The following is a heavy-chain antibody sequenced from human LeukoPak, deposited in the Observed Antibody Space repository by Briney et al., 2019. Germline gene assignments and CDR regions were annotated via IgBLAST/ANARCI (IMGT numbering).Heavy chain of an antibody. CDR3: ARVRSGDSTKNWFDP. D-gene: IGHD2/OR15-2a*01. CDR2: IYYSGST. J-gene: IGHJ5*02. Sequence: SETLSLTCTVSGASVSGSAYYWGWVRQPPGKGLEWIGNIYYSGSTYYNESLESRVTISIDTSKNQFSLKLSSVTAADTAVYYCARVRSGDSTKNWFDPWGQGTLVTVSS. CDR1: GASVSGSAYY. V-gene: IGHV4-39*07.